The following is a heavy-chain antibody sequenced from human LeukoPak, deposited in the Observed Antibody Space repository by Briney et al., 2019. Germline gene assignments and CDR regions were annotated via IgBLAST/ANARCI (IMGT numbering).Heavy chain of an antibody. Sequence: GASVKVSCKASGYTFTSYGISWVRQAPGQGLEWMGWISAYNGNTNYAQKLQGRVTMTTDTSTSTAYMELRSLRSDDTAVYYYARDCGGDCYNTDDAFDIWGQGTMVTVSS. V-gene: IGHV1-18*01. CDR2: ISAYNGNT. CDR3: ARDCGGDCYNTDDAFDI. D-gene: IGHD2-21*02. J-gene: IGHJ3*02. CDR1: GYTFTSYG.